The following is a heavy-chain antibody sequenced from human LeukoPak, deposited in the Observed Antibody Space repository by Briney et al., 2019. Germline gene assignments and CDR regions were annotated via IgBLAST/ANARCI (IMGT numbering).Heavy chain of an antibody. Sequence: GGSLRLSCAASGFTYSSYSMNWVRQAPGKGLEWVSYISSSSSTIYYADSVKGRFTISRDNAKNSLYLQMNSLRDEDTAVYYCARDRLRYFDFHLYFDYWGQGTLVTVSS. J-gene: IGHJ4*02. CDR3: ARDRLRYFDFHLYFDY. D-gene: IGHD3-9*01. V-gene: IGHV3-48*02. CDR2: ISSSSSTI. CDR1: GFTYSSYS.